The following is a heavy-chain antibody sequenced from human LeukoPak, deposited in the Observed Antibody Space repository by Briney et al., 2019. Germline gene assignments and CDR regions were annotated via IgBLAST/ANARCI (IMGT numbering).Heavy chain of an antibody. V-gene: IGHV4-39*07. D-gene: IGHD4-11*01. CDR2: IYYSGST. Sequence: SETLPLTCTVSGGSISSSSYYWGWIRQPPGKGLEWIGSIYYSGSTYYNPSLKSRVTISVDTSKNQFSLKLSSVTAADTAVYYCARVRVTTGRLFDYWGQGTLVTVSS. CDR3: ARVRVTTGRLFDY. J-gene: IGHJ4*02. CDR1: GGSISSSSYY.